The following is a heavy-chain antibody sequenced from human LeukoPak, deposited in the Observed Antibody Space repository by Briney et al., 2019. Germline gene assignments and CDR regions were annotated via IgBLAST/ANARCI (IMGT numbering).Heavy chain of an antibody. CDR2: MNPNSGNT. V-gene: IGHV1-8*03. Sequence: ASVKVSCKASGYTFTSYDINWVRQATGQGLEWMGWMNPNSGNTGYAQKFRGRVTITRNTSISTAYMELSSLRSEDTAAYYCARGGGGYYYYYMDVWGKGTTVTVSS. D-gene: IGHD3-16*01. CDR3: ARGGGGYYYYYMDV. CDR1: GYTFTSYD. J-gene: IGHJ6*03.